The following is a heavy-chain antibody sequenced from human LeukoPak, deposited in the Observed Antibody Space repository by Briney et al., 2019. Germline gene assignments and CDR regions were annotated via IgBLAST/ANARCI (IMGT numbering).Heavy chain of an antibody. J-gene: IGHJ6*02. CDR1: GYTFTNYY. CDR3: ATWGSSSSPLPTMDV. Sequence: ASVKVSCKASGYTFTNYYMHWVRQAPGQGLEWMGIINPSGGSTGYAQKFQGRVTMTRDTSTSTVYMELSSLRSEDTAVYYCATWGSSSSPLPTMDVWGQGTTVTVSS. V-gene: IGHV1-46*01. CDR2: INPSGGST. D-gene: IGHD6-13*01.